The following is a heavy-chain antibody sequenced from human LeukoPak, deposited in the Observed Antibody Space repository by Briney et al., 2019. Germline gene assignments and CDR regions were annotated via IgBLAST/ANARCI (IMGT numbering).Heavy chain of an antibody. J-gene: IGHJ4*02. V-gene: IGHV3-30-3*01. CDR3: ARTRGYSYADY. CDR2: ISYDGSNK. D-gene: IGHD5-18*01. CDR1: GFTFSSYA. Sequence: GRSLRLSCAASGFTFSSYAMHWVRQAPGKGLEWVAVISYDGSNKYYADSVEGRFTISRDNSKNTLYLQMNSLRAEDTAVYYCARTRGYSYADYWGQGTLVTVSS.